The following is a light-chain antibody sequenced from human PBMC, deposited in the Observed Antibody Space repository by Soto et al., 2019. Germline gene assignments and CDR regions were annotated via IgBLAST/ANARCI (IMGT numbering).Light chain of an antibody. CDR1: STNIGSNA. J-gene: IGLJ1*01. V-gene: IGLV1-44*01. Sequence: QSVLNQAPSTSGTPGQRVTISCSGTSTNIGSNAVQWYNQLPGVAPKLLIYNNDQRPSGVPDRFSGSKSGASASLAISGLQSDDEADYYCAAWDDSLNGYVFATGTKVTVL. CDR3: AAWDDSLNGYV. CDR2: NND.